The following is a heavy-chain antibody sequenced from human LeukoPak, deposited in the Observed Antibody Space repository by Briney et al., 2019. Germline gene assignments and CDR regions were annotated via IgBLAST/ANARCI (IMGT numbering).Heavy chain of an antibody. D-gene: IGHD3-22*01. J-gene: IGHJ4*02. Sequence: GASVKVSCKASGYTFTSYGISWVRQAPGQGLEWMGWISAYNGNTNYAQKLQGRVTMTTDTSTSTAYMELRSLRSDDTAVYYCATVTMSPDLPTGLGSFDYWGQGTLVTVSS. CDR3: ATVTMSPDLPTGLGSFDY. CDR1: GYTFTSYG. V-gene: IGHV1-18*01. CDR2: ISAYNGNT.